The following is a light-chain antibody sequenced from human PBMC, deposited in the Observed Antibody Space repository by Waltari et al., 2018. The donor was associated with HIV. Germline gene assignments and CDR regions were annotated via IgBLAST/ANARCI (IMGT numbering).Light chain of an antibody. J-gene: IGKJ4*01. V-gene: IGKV3-20*01. CDR2: GTS. Sequence: EVVFTQSPGTLSLSPSEKATLPCMASPRPNSNYLAWYQQKPGQAPRILIYGTSTRATGIPDRFSGSGSGTDFALTISRLEPEDFAVYFCQQYETSPLTFGGGTRVEV. CDR3: QQYETSPLT. CDR1: PRPNSNY.